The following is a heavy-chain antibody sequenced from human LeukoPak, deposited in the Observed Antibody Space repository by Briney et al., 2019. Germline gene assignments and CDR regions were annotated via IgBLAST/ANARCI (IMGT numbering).Heavy chain of an antibody. D-gene: IGHD3-10*01. J-gene: IGHJ4*02. Sequence: GGSLRLSCAASGFTFSSYSMNWVRQAPGKGLEWVSRVKSDGSDTIYADSVKGRFTISRDNAKNTLYLQMDSLRAEDTAVYYCTTGIGNYYYYWGQGTLVTVAS. CDR1: GFTFSSYS. CDR3: TTGIGNYYYY. V-gene: IGHV3-74*01. CDR2: VKSDGSDT.